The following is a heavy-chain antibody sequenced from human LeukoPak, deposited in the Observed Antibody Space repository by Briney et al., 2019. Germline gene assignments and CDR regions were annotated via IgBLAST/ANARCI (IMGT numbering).Heavy chain of an antibody. CDR3: AKDSTSTYSSSWYIPWFDP. D-gene: IGHD6-13*01. Sequence: GGSLRLSCAASGFTFRSYAMSWVRQAPGKGLEWVSAISGSGGSTYYADSVKGRFTISRDNSKNTLYLQMNSLRAEDTAVYYCAKDSTSTYSSSWYIPWFDPWGQGTLVTVSS. J-gene: IGHJ5*02. CDR2: ISGSGGST. V-gene: IGHV3-23*01. CDR1: GFTFRSYA.